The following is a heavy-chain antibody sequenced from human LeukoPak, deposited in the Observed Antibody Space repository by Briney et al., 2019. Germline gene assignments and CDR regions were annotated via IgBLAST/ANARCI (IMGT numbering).Heavy chain of an antibody. CDR2: IKPNSGGT. CDR1: GYTFTGYY. J-gene: IGHJ5*02. D-gene: IGHD3-10*01. Sequence: ASVKVSCKAAGYTFTGYYMHWVRQAPGQGLEWMGWIKPNSGGTRSAQRFQGRVTMTRDTSISTTYMELSSLRYDDTAVYYCATNILVRDIINWFDPWGQGTLVTVSS. V-gene: IGHV1-2*02. CDR3: ATNILVRDIINWFDP.